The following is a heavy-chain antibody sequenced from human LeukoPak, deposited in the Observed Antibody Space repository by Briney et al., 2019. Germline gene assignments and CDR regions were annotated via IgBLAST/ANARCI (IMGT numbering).Heavy chain of an antibody. CDR1: GGSISSSSYY. D-gene: IGHD7-27*01. V-gene: IGHV4-39*07. CDR3: ARDGDVFDY. CDR2: INHSGST. Sequence: SETLSLTCTVSGGSISSSSYYWGWIRQPPGKGLEWIGEINHSGSTNYNPSLKSRVTISVDTSKNQFSLKLSSVTAADTAVYYCARDGDVFDYWGQGTLVTVSS. J-gene: IGHJ4*02.